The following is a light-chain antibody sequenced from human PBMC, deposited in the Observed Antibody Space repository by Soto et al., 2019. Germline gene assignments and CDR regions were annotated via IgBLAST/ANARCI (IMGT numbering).Light chain of an antibody. CDR3: QQSYTSPPWT. V-gene: IGKV1-39*01. CDR1: QIISTY. Sequence: DIQMTQSPSSLSASVGDRVTISCRASQIISTYLNWYQQKPGTAPRLLISRASSVKSGVPPRFSGSGSGRAFTLTISSLRPEDIATYFCQQSYTSPPWTFGQGTKVEVK. CDR2: RAS. J-gene: IGKJ1*01.